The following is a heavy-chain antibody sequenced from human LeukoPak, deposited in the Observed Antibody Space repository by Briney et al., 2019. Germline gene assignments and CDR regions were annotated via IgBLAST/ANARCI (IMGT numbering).Heavy chain of an antibody. CDR3: ARGYCSDERCPVFPS. D-gene: IGHD2-15*01. CDR2: ISSSETT. J-gene: IGHJ5*02. V-gene: IGHV4-59*02. CDR1: GGSVTSYY. Sequence: SETLALTCSVSGGSVTSYYWNWVRQTPGKGLEWIGYISSSETTDYGPSFKSRVTMSLDTSKNQFSLNLSSVTAADTGVYYCARGYCSDERCPVFPSWGQGTLVTVSS.